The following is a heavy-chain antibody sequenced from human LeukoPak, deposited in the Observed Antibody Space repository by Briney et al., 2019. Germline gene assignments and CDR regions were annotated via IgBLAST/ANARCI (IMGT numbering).Heavy chain of an antibody. CDR3: ASSRALGEQWLLY. CDR2: ISSSGTYI. D-gene: IGHD6-19*01. J-gene: IGHJ4*02. CDR1: GFTFSTYG. Sequence: GGSLRLSCAASGFTFSTYGMHWVRQAPGKGLEWVSSISSSGTYIYYADSVKGRFTISRDNAKNSLYLQMNSLRAEDTAVFYCASSRALGEQWLLYWGQGTLVTVSS. V-gene: IGHV3-21*01.